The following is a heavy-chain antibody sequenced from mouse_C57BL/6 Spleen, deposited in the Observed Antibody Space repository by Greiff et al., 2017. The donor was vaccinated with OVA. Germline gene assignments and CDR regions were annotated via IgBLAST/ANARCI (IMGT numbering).Heavy chain of an antibody. CDR2: IYPGSGST. D-gene: IGHD1-1*01. Sequence: VQLQQSGAELVKPGASVKMSCKASGYTFTSYWITWVKQRPGQGLEWIGDIYPGSGSTNYNEKFKSKATLTVDTSSSTAYMQLSSLTSEDSAVYYCAREGYYGSSYYFDYWGQGTTLTVSS. V-gene: IGHV1-55*01. J-gene: IGHJ2*01. CDR1: GYTFTSYW. CDR3: AREGYYGSSYYFDY.